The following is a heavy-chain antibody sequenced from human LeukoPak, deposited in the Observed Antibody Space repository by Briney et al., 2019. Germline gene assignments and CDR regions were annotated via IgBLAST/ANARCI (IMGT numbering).Heavy chain of an antibody. D-gene: IGHD6-19*01. V-gene: IGHV1-2*02. J-gene: IGHJ4*02. CDR3: ARAIAVAEDY. CDR2: INPNSGGT. CDR1: RYTFTGYY. Sequence: ASVKVSCKASRYTFTGYYMHWVRQAPGQGLEWMGWINPNSGGTKYAQKFQGRVTMTRDTSISTAYMELSRLRSDDTAVYYCARAIAVAEDYWGQGTLVTVSS.